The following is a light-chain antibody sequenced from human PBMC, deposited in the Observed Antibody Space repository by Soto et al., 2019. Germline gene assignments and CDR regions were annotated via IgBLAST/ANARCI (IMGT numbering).Light chain of an antibody. CDR3: QAWDSSTRVV. CDR1: KLGDKY. CDR2: QDS. V-gene: IGLV3-1*01. J-gene: IGLJ2*01. Sequence: SYELTQPPSVYVSPGQTASITCYGDKLGDKYACWYQQKPGQSPVLVIYQDSKRPSGIPERFSGSNSGNTATLTISGTQAMDEADYYCQAWDSSTRVVFGGGTKVTV.